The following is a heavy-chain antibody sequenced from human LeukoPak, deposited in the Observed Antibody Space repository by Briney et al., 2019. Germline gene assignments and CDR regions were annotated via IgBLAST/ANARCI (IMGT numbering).Heavy chain of an antibody. Sequence: GGSLRLSCAASGFIFDDYAMHWARQAPGKGLEWVSGISWNSGSIGYADSVKGRFTISRDNAKNSLYLQMNSLRAEDTAVYYCARPTVDGYATYWGQGTLVTVSS. CDR2: ISWNSGSI. V-gene: IGHV3-9*01. CDR3: ARPTVDGYATY. D-gene: IGHD5-24*01. J-gene: IGHJ4*02. CDR1: GFIFDDYA.